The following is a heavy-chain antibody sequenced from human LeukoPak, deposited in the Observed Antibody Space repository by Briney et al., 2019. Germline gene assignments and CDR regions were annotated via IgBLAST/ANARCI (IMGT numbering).Heavy chain of an antibody. CDR3: AVSMVRGVISLDPPPDY. J-gene: IGHJ4*02. V-gene: IGHV3-21*01. CDR2: ISSSSSYI. CDR1: GFTFSSYS. D-gene: IGHD3-10*01. Sequence: GGSLRLSCAASGFTFSSYSMNWVRQAPGKGLEWVSSISSSSSYIYYADSVKGRFTISRDNAKNSLYLQMNSLRAEDTAVYYCAVSMVRGVISLDPPPDYWGQGTLVTVSS.